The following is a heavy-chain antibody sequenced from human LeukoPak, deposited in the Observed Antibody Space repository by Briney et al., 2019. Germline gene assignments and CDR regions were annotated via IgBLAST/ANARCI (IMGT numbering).Heavy chain of an antibody. CDR2: INAGNGNT. J-gene: IGHJ4*02. V-gene: IGHV1-3*01. Sequence: GASVKVSCKASGYTFTSYAMHWVRQAPGQRLEWMGWINAGNGNTKYPQKFQGRVTITRDTSASTAYMELSSLRSEDTAVYYCARDDYYGSGSLDYWGQGTLVTVSS. D-gene: IGHD3-10*01. CDR3: ARDDYYGSGSLDY. CDR1: GYTFTSYA.